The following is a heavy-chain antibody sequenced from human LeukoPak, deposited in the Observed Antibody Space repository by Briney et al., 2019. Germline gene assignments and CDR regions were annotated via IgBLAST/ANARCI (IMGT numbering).Heavy chain of an antibody. J-gene: IGHJ4*02. CDR1: GFTVSSNY. D-gene: IGHD4-17*01. Sequence: PGGSLRLSCAASGFTVSSNYMSWVRQAPGKGLEWVSVIYSGGSTYYADSVKGRFTISRDNSKNTLYLQMNSLRAEDTAVYYCARGSRDYASDYWGQGTLVTVSS. V-gene: IGHV3-53*01. CDR2: IYSGGST. CDR3: ARGSRDYASDY.